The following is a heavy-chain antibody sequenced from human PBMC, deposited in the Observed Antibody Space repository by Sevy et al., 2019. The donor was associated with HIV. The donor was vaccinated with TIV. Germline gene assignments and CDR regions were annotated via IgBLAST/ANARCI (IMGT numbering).Heavy chain of an antibody. J-gene: IGHJ4*02. CDR1: GFTFSSYA. Sequence: GGSLRLSCAASGFTFSSYAMHWVRQAPGKGLEWVAAISYDGSNKYYADSVKGRFTISRDNSKNTLYLQMNSLRAEDTAVYYCARGGVVVTAMIRNWGQGTLVTVSS. V-gene: IGHV3-30-3*01. D-gene: IGHD2-21*02. CDR2: ISYDGSNK. CDR3: ARGGVVVTAMIRN.